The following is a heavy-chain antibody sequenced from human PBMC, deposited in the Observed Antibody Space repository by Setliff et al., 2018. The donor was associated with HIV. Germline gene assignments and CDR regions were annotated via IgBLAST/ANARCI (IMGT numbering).Heavy chain of an antibody. CDR1: GFTFSDAW. Sequence: GGSLRLFCVASTASGFTFSDAWMSWVRQAPGKGLEWVAFIQYDGRKNNYADSVKGRFTISRDNSRNTVFLQMNNLRTEDTAVYYCAKDQGRVNDHWGLGTLVTVSS. V-gene: IGHV3-30*02. J-gene: IGHJ4*02. CDR2: IQYDGRKN. D-gene: IGHD3-16*01. CDR3: AKDQGRVNDH.